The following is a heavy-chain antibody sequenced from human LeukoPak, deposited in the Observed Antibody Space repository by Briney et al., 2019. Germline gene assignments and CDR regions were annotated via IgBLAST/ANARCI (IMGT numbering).Heavy chain of an antibody. Sequence: ASVKVSCKASGYTFTSYGISWVRQAPGQGLEWMGWISAYNGNTNYAQKLQGRVTMTTDTSTSTAYMELRSLRSDDTAVYYCARDSVLLWFGELITFDYWGQGTLVTVSS. CDR1: GYTFTSYG. J-gene: IGHJ4*02. CDR2: ISAYNGNT. D-gene: IGHD3-10*01. V-gene: IGHV1-18*01. CDR3: ARDSVLLWFGELITFDY.